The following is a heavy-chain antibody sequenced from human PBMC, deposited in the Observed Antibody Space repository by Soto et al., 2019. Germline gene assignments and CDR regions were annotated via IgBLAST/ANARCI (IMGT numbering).Heavy chain of an antibody. Sequence: EVQLVESGGGLVQPGGSLRLCCSASGFTVSSKYMSWVRQAPGKGLEWVSVIYSGGSTYYADSVKGRFTISRDNSKNTLYLQMNSLRAEDTAVYYCARDLRGDIGRAFDIWGQGTMVTVSS. CDR2: IYSGGST. CDR1: GFTVSSKY. D-gene: IGHD3-10*01. CDR3: ARDLRGDIGRAFDI. J-gene: IGHJ3*02. V-gene: IGHV3-66*01.